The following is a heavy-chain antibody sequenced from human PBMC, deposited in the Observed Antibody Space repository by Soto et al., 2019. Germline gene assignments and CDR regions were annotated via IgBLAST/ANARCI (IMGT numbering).Heavy chain of an antibody. Sequence: SETLSLTCTVSGGSISSSSYYWGWIRQPPGKGLEWIGSIYYSGSTYYNPSLKSRVTISVDTSKNQFSLKLSSVTAADTAVYYCARQEGGSSWYYYYGMDVWGKGTKVTV. CDR2: IYYSGST. J-gene: IGHJ6*04. CDR3: ARQEGGSSWYYYYGMDV. V-gene: IGHV4-39*01. CDR1: GGSISSSSYY. D-gene: IGHD6-13*01.